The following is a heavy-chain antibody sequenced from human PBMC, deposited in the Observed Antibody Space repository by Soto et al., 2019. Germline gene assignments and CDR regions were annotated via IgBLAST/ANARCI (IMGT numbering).Heavy chain of an antibody. J-gene: IGHJ4*02. D-gene: IGHD6-19*01. V-gene: IGHV1-69*13. CDR2: IIPIFGTA. Sequence: SVKVSCKASGYTFTSYDINWVRQAPGQGLEWMGGIIPIFGTANYAQKFQGRVTITADESTSTAYMELSSLRSEDTAVYYCAGGDSSGWPEYWGQGTLVTVSS. CDR1: GYTFTSYD. CDR3: AGGDSSGWPEY.